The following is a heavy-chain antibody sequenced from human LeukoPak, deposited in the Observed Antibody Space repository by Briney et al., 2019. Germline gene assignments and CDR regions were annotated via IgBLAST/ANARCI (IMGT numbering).Heavy chain of an antibody. D-gene: IGHD5-18*01. CDR3: ARARGNTYGYFEY. CDR1: GLTLSGYW. Sequence: GGSLRLSCAATGLTLSGYWMHWVRQAPGKGLVWVSRINGDASSTSYADSVKGRFTISRDNAKSTLYLQMNSLRVEDTAVYYCARARGNTYGYFEYWGQGTLVTVSS. V-gene: IGHV3-74*01. J-gene: IGHJ4*02. CDR2: INGDASST.